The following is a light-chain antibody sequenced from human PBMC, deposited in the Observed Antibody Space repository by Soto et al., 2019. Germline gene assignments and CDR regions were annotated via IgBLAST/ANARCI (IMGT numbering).Light chain of an antibody. CDR3: QQYNNWPLT. CDR2: GAS. J-gene: IGKJ3*01. CDR1: PSVSSN. V-gene: IGKV3-15*01. Sequence: TVMTQSPATLSVSPGERATLSCRASPSVSSNLAWYQHKPGQSPRLLIYGASTRATDIPARFSGSGSGTEFTLTISSLQSEDFAIYYCQQYNNWPLTFGPGTKVDI.